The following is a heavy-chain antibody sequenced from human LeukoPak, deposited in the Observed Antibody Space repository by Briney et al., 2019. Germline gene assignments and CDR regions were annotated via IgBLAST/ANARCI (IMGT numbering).Heavy chain of an antibody. CDR3: AREAGSAISPRIDY. CDR2: MYYSGST. D-gene: IGHD3-10*01. CDR1: GGSISSSGYY. Sequence: SETLSLTCTVSGGSISSSGYYWGWIRQPPGKGLEWIGSMYYSGSTYYNPSLMSRVTIFADTPKNQFSLKLSSVTAADTAVYYCAREAGSAISPRIDYWGQGTLVTVSS. J-gene: IGHJ4*02. V-gene: IGHV4-39*02.